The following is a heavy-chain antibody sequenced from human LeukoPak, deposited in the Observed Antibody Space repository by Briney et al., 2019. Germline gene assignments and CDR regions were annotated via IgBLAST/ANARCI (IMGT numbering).Heavy chain of an antibody. CDR3: ARFSGYDYEYFDY. Sequence: ASVKVSCKASVYTFTSYDINWVRQATGQGLEWMGWMNPNSGNTGYAQKFQGRVTMTRNTSISAAYMELSSLRSEDTAVYYCARFSGYDYEYFDYWGQGTLVTVSS. CDR1: VYTFTSYD. CDR2: MNPNSGNT. J-gene: IGHJ4*02. V-gene: IGHV1-8*01. D-gene: IGHD5-12*01.